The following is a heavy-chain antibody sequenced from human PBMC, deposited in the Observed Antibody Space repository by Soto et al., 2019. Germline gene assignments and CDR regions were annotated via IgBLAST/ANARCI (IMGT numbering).Heavy chain of an antibody. V-gene: IGHV1-69*13. CDR1: GGTFSSYA. D-gene: IGHD3-9*01. J-gene: IGHJ4*02. CDR3: ARGTIHRARFDY. CDR2: IIPIFGTA. Sequence: GALVKGACKASGGTFSSYASGWGRKDPGQGLEWMGGIIPIFGTANYAQKFQGRVTITADESTSTAYMELSSLRSEDTAVYYCARGTIHRARFDYWGQGTLVTVSS.